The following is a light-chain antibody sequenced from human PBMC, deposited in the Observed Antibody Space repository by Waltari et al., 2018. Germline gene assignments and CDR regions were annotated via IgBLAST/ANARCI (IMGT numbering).Light chain of an antibody. CDR2: EDN. CDR1: GANIANNY. Sequence: FMLTQPHSVSESLGKTVTISCTGSGANIANNYVQWSQQRPGSAPTTVIYEDNRRPPGVPDRFSGSIDSSSSSASLTISGLKTEDEADYYCQSYDHNNVLFGGGTKLTVL. V-gene: IGLV6-57*02. J-gene: IGLJ2*01. CDR3: QSYDHNNVL.